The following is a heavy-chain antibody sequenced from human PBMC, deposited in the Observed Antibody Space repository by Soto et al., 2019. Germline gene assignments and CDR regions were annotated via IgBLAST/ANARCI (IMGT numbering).Heavy chain of an antibody. CDR3: ARVVISGSYLDY. J-gene: IGHJ4*02. D-gene: IGHD1-26*01. Sequence: PGGTLRLCCAGSGFTSISYTMNWVRQAPGKGLEWVSYISSSSSTIYYADSVKGRFTISRDNAKNSLYLQMNSLRAEDTAVYYCARVVISGSYLDYWGQGP. CDR2: ISSSSSTI. V-gene: IGHV3-48*01. CDR1: GFTSISYT.